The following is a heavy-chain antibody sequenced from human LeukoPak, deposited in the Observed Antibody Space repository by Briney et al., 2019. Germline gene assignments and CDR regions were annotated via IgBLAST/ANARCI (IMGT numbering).Heavy chain of an antibody. CDR2: IYYSGST. CDR3: ARDYSGYDSS. J-gene: IGHJ5*02. Sequence: PSETLSLTCTVSGGSISSHYWSWIRQPPGKGLEWIGYIYYSGSTNYNPSLKSRVTISVDTSKNQFSLKLSSVTAADTAVYYCARDYSGYDSSWGQGTLVTVSS. V-gene: IGHV4-59*11. D-gene: IGHD5-12*01. CDR1: GGSISSHY.